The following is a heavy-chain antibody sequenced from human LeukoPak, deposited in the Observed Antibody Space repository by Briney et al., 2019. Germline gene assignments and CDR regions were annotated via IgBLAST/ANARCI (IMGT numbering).Heavy chain of an antibody. D-gene: IGHD6-19*01. CDR2: IYTSGST. V-gene: IGHV4-4*07. CDR3: ARSGWSNYYYYYMDV. Sequence: SETLSLTCTVSVGSLSSYYWNWIRQPAGKGLEWIGRIYTSGSTNYNPSLKSRVTMSVDTSKNQFSLKLSSVTAADTAVYYCARSGWSNYYYYYMDVWGKGTTVTISS. J-gene: IGHJ6*03. CDR1: VGSLSSYY.